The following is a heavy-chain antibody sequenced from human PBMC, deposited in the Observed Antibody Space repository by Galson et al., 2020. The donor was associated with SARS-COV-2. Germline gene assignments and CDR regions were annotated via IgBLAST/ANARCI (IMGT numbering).Heavy chain of an antibody. CDR3: ARQGGSWYLQVGYYGMYV. D-gene: IGHD6-13*01. Sequence: SETLSLTCTVSGGSISSSSYYWGWIRQPPGKGLEWIGSIYYSGSTYYNPSLKSRVTISVDTSKNQFSLKLSSVTAADTAVYYCARQGGSWYLQVGYYGMYVWGQGTTVTVSS. CDR2: IYYSGST. V-gene: IGHV4-39*01. CDR1: GGSISSSSYY. J-gene: IGHJ6*02.